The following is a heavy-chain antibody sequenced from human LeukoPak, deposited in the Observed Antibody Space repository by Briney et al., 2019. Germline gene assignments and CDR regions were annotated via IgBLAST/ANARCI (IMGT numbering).Heavy chain of an antibody. CDR2: ISSSSSYI. CDR1: GFTFSSYS. Sequence: PGGSLRLSCAASGFTFSSYSMNWVRQAPGKGLEWVSSISSSSSYIYYADSVKGRFTISRDNAKNSLYLQMNSLRAEDTAVYYCARDAPQNGDYPPTDYWGQGTLVTVSS. J-gene: IGHJ4*02. CDR3: ARDAPQNGDYPPTDY. D-gene: IGHD4-17*01. V-gene: IGHV3-21*01.